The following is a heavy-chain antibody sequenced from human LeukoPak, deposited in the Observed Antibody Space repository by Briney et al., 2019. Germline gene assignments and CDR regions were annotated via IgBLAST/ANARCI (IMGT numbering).Heavy chain of an antibody. D-gene: IGHD4-17*01. CDR1: GGSISSSSYY. J-gene: IGHJ4*02. CDR3: ARGRGDNGIFDY. CDR2: IYYSGST. Sequence: SETLSLTCTVSGGSISSSSYYWGWIRQPPGKGLEWIGSIYYSGSTYYNPSLKSRVTISVDTSKNQFSLKLSSVTAADTAVYYCARGRGDNGIFDYWGQGTLVTVSS. V-gene: IGHV4-39*07.